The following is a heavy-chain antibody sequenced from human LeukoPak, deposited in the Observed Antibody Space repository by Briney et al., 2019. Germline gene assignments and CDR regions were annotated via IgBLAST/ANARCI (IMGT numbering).Heavy chain of an antibody. D-gene: IGHD6-19*01. J-gene: IGHJ4*02. CDR1: GYTFTGYY. CDR3: ARGVIQQWLDPHVWFDY. Sequence: ASVTVSCMASGYTFTGYYMHWLRQAPGQGLEWLGWINPNSGGTNYAQKFQGRVTMTRDTSISTAYMELSRLRSDDTAVYYCARGVIQQWLDPHVWFDYWGQGTLVTVSS. CDR2: INPNSGGT. V-gene: IGHV1-2*02.